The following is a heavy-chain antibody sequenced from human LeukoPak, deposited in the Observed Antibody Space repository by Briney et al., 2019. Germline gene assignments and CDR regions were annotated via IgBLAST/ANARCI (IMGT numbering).Heavy chain of an antibody. J-gene: IGHJ3*02. CDR3: AREWTYYYDSSGIDAFDI. CDR2: IYYSGST. Sequence: PSETLSLTCTVSGDSISSSNSYWGWIRQPPGKGLEWIGSIYYSGSTYYNPSLKSRVTISVDTSKNQFSLKLSSVTAADTAVYYCAREWTYYYDSSGIDAFDIWGQGTMVTVSS. V-gene: IGHV4-39*07. D-gene: IGHD3-22*01. CDR1: GDSISSSNSY.